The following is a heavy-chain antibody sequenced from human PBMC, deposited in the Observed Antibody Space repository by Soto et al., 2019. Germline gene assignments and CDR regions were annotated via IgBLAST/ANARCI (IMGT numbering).Heavy chain of an antibody. CDR1: GGSISSSSYY. CDR3: ARPGLDAFDI. Sequence: SETLSLTCTVSGGSISSSSYYWGWIRQPPGKGLEWIGSIYYSGSTYYNPSLKSRVTISVDTSKNQFSLKLSSVTAADTAVYYCARPGLDAFDIWGQGTMVNVSS. D-gene: IGHD6-25*01. J-gene: IGHJ3*02. CDR2: IYYSGST. V-gene: IGHV4-39*01.